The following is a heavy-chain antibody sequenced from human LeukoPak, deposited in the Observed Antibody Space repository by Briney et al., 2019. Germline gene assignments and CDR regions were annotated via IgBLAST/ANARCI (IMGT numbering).Heavy chain of an antibody. CDR1: GFTFGDHA. V-gene: IGHV3-49*04. J-gene: IGHJ6*02. D-gene: IGHD5-18*01. Sequence: GGSLRLSCTASGFTFGDHAMSWVRQAPGKGLELLGFIRSKAYGGTTEYAASAKGRFTISRDDSKSIAYLQMNSLTTEDTAVYCSRGPTQQWLYSGTDVWGQGTTVIVSS. CDR2: IRSKAYGGTT. CDR3: RGPTQQWLYSGTDV.